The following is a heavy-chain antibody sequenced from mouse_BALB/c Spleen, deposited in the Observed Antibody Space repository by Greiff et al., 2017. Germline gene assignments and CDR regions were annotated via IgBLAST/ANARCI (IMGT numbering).Heavy chain of an antibody. J-gene: IGHJ3*01. CDR3: ARLYGYDGAWFAY. CDR1: GFDFSRYW. V-gene: IGHV4-1*02. D-gene: IGHD2-2*01. Sequence: EVQLQESGGGQVQPGGSLKLSCAASGFDFSRYWMSWVRQAPGKGLEWIGEINPDSSTINYTPSLKDKFIISRDNAKNTLYLQMSKVRSEDTALYYCARLYGYDGAWFAYWGQGTLVTVSA. CDR2: INPDSSTI.